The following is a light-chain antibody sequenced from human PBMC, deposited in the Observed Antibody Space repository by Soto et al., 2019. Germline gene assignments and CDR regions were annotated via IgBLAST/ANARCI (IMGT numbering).Light chain of an antibody. Sequence: EIVLTQSPGTLPLSPGERATLSCRASQSVSSNYLVWYQQKPGQAPRPLIYGASSRATGIPDRFSGSGSGKDFTLTISTLEPEDFAVYYCQQYANSPFTFGQGNKLEI. CDR2: GAS. CDR3: QQYANSPFT. J-gene: IGKJ2*01. V-gene: IGKV3-20*01. CDR1: QSVSSNY.